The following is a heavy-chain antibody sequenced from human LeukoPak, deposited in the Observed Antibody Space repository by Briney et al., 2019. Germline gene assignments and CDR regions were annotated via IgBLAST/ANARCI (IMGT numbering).Heavy chain of an antibody. CDR3: ASTPGSSGWYPYYFDY. Sequence: SETLSLTRAVSGGSISSSNWWSWVRQPPGKGLEWIGEIYHSGSTNYNPSLKSRVTISVDKSKNQFSLKLSSVTAADTAVYYCASTPGSSGWYPYYFDYWGQGTLVTVSS. CDR1: GGSISSSNW. CDR2: IYHSGST. V-gene: IGHV4-4*02. J-gene: IGHJ4*02. D-gene: IGHD6-19*01.